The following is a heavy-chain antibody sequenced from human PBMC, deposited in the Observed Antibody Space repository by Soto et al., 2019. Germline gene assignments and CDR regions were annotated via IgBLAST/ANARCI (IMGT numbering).Heavy chain of an antibody. Sequence: GASVKVSCKASGGTFSSYTISWVRQATGQGLEWMGWMNPNSGNTGYAQKFQGRVTMTRNTSISTAYMELSSLRSEDTAVYYCALWQSVTDFDYWGQGTLVTVSS. J-gene: IGHJ4*02. CDR2: MNPNSGNT. CDR3: ALWQSVTDFDY. D-gene: IGHD2-21*02. CDR1: GGTFSSYT. V-gene: IGHV1-8*02.